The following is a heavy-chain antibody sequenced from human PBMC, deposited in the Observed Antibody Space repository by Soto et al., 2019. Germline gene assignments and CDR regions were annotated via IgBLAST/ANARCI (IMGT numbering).Heavy chain of an antibody. CDR2: ISYDGSNK. D-gene: IGHD2-15*01. Sequence: GGSQRLSCAASGFTFSSYGMHWVRQAPGKGLEWVAVISYDGSNKYYADSVKGRFTISRDNSKNTLYLQMNSLRAEDTAVYYCAKSSIVVVVAAIDYWGQGTLVTVSS. J-gene: IGHJ4*02. CDR1: GFTFSSYG. CDR3: AKSSIVVVVAAIDY. V-gene: IGHV3-30*18.